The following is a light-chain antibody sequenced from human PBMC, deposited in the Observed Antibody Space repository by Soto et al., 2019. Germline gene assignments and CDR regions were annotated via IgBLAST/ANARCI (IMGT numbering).Light chain of an antibody. CDR3: AAWDDSLSGRV. J-gene: IGLJ2*01. CDR1: RSNIGSNY. V-gene: IGLV1-47*01. Sequence: QSVLTQPPSASETPGQKVTISCSGSRSNIGSNYVYWYQQFPGTAPKLLIYRNNQRPSGVPDRFSGSKSGTSASLAISGLRSEDEADYYCAAWDDSLSGRVFGGGTKLTVL. CDR2: RNN.